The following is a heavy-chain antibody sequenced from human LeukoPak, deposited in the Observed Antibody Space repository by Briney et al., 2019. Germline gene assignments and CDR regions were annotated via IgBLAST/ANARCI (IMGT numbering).Heavy chain of an antibody. V-gene: IGHV4-39*07. D-gene: IGHD6-19*01. J-gene: IGHJ4*02. CDR2: IYYSGST. CDR3: ARVEWRSGWYYFDY. CDR1: GGSISSSSYY. Sequence: SETLSLTCTVSGGSISSSSYYWGWIRQPPGKGLEWIGSIYYSGSTYYNPSLKSRVTISVDTSKNQFSLKLSSVTAADTAVYYYARVEWRSGWYYFDYWGQGTLVTVSS.